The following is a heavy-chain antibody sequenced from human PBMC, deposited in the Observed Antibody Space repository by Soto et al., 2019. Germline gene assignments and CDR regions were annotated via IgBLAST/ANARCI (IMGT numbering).Heavy chain of an antibody. J-gene: IGHJ4*02. Sequence: PSETLSLTCTVSGGSISSYYWSWIRRPPGKGLEWIGYIYYSGSTNYNPSLKSRVTISVDTSKNQFSLKLSSVTAADTAVYYCARTYYYDSSGYSRTKYYFDYWGQGTLVTVSS. CDR3: ARTYYYDSSGYSRTKYYFDY. V-gene: IGHV4-59*01. CDR1: GGSISSYY. D-gene: IGHD3-22*01. CDR2: IYYSGST.